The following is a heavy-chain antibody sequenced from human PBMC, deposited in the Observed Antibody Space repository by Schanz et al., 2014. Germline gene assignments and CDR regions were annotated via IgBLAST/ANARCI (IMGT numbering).Heavy chain of an antibody. CDR1: GFSFSSYS. CDR2: ISSSSSYI. CDR3: ARDGDRFYHNYYMDV. J-gene: IGHJ6*03. Sequence: DLVESGGGLIQRGESLRLSCSASGFSFSSYSMNWVRQAPGKGLEWVSSISSSSSYIYYADSVKGRFTVSRDNARNSLYLHMNTLGAEDTAVYYCARDGDRFYHNYYMDVWGKGTTVTVSS. V-gene: IGHV3-21*01. D-gene: IGHD4-17*01.